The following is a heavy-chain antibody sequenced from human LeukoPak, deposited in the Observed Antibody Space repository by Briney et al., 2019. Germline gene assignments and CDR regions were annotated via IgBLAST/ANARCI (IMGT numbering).Heavy chain of an antibody. J-gene: IGHJ3*01. V-gene: IGHV4-30-2*01. Sequence: PSETLSLTCAVSGGSISSGGYSWSWIRQPPGKGLEWIGYIYHSGSTYYNPSLKSRVTISVDRSKNQFSLRLSSVTAADTAVYYCASSIAAAGWEAFDVWGQGTMVTVSS. CDR1: GGSISSGGYS. CDR2: IYHSGST. CDR3: ASSIAAAGWEAFDV. D-gene: IGHD6-13*01.